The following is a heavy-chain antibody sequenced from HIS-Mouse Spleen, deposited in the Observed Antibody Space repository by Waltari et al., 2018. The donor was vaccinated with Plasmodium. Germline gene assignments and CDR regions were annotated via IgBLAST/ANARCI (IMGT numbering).Heavy chain of an antibody. Sequence: QVQLVESGGGVVQPGRSLCLTCAPSGFTFSSYGLHWVRQAPGKGLEWVAVISYDGSNKYYADSVKGRFTISRDNSKNTLYLQMNSLRAEDTAVYYCAKEGYSSGVFFFDYWGQGTLVTVSS. CDR1: GFTFSSYG. CDR3: AKEGYSSGVFFFDY. CDR2: ISYDGSNK. D-gene: IGHD6-19*01. J-gene: IGHJ4*02. V-gene: IGHV3-30*18.